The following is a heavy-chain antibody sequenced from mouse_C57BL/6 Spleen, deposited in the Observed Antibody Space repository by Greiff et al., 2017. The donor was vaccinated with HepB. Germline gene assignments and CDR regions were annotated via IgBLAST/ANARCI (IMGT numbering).Heavy chain of an antibody. V-gene: IGHV1-39*01. CDR3: ASEGISGGPWFAY. D-gene: IGHD3-1*01. J-gene: IGHJ3*01. Sequence: EVQLQQSGPELVKPGASVKISCKASGYSFTDYNMNWVKQSNGKSLEWIGVINHNYGTTSYNQKFKGKATLTVDQSSSTAYMQLNSLTSEDSAVYYCASEGISGGPWFAYWGQGTLVPVSA. CDR2: INHNYGTT. CDR1: GYSFTDYN.